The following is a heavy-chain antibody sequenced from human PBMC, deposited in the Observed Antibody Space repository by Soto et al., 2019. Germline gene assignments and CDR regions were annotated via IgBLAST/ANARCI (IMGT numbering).Heavy chain of an antibody. CDR3: ELGYHYYYDCGMDV. CDR2: IIPIFGTA. Sequence: QVQLVQSGAGVKKPGSSVKVSCKASGVTFRSYAISWVRQAPGQGLEWMGGIIPIFGTANYAQKFQGRVTLTADESTSTAYMELSSLGSEDMAVYDCELGYHYYYDCGMDVWGPGTTVTVSS. CDR1: GVTFRSYA. V-gene: IGHV1-69*01. J-gene: IGHJ6*02. D-gene: IGHD5-18*01.